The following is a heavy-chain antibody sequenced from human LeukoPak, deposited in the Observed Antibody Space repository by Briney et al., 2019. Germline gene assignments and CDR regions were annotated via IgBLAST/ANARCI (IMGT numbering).Heavy chain of an antibody. J-gene: IGHJ4*02. CDR3: ARGYCSSTSCYHFDY. CDR1: GFTFSSYW. CDR2: IKQEGSEK. V-gene: IGHV3-7*04. D-gene: IGHD2-2*01. Sequence: PGGSLRLSCAASGFTFSSYWMSCVRQAPGKGLEWVANIKQEGSEKYYVDSVKGRFTISRDNATNSLYLQMNSLRAEDTAVYYCARGYCSSTSCYHFDYWGQGTLVTVSS.